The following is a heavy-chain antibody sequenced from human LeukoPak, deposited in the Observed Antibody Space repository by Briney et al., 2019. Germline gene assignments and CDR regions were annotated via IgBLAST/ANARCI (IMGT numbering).Heavy chain of an antibody. CDR1: GFTFSSYG. Sequence: GGSLRLSCAASGFTFSSYGMHWVRQAPGKGLEWVAFIRYDGSNKYYADSVKGRFTISRDNSKNTLHLQMNSLRAEDTAVYYCAKDLPAAISLGSYWGQGTLVTVSS. D-gene: IGHD2-2*01. CDR3: AKDLPAAISLGSY. CDR2: IRYDGSNK. J-gene: IGHJ4*02. V-gene: IGHV3-30*02.